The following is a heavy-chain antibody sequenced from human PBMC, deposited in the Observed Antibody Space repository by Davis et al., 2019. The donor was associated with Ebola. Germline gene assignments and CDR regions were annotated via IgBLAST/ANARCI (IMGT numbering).Heavy chain of an antibody. D-gene: IGHD3-22*01. Sequence: GESLKISCKGSGYSFTSYWISWVRQMPGKGLEWMGRIDPSDSYTNYSPSFQGHVTISADKSISTAYLQWSSLKASDTAMYYCARSWGGDSRGYYSPSDWFDPWGQGTLVTVSS. J-gene: IGHJ5*02. V-gene: IGHV5-10-1*01. CDR2: IDPSDSYT. CDR3: ARSWGGDSRGYYSPSDWFDP. CDR1: GYSFTSYW.